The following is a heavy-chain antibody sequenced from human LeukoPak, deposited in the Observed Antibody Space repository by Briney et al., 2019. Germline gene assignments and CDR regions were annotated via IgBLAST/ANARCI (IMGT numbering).Heavy chain of an antibody. Sequence: SETLSLTCTISGGSISSYYWSWIRQSPGKGLGHIGYIDYSGSTDYNPSLKSRVTMSVDMSKNQFSLKLSAVTAADTAVYYCARLPTLWGQGTLVTVSS. CDR3: ARLPTL. CDR2: IDYSGST. V-gene: IGHV4-59*08. J-gene: IGHJ4*02. CDR1: GGSISSYY. D-gene: IGHD4-17*01.